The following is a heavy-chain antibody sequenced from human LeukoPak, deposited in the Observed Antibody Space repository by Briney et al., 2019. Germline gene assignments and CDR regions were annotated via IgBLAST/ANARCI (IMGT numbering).Heavy chain of an antibody. CDR1: GFTFSDDW. D-gene: IGHD2-15*01. CDR3: ERGGPINCSGDSCYPGEY. J-gene: IGHJ4*02. Sequence: GGSLRLSCAASGFTFSDDWMHWVRQAPGKGLVWVSHINTDEDRSAYADAVKGRFTISRDTARNTLYLQMNSLRAEETAGYYFERGGPINCSGDSCYPGEYWGQGTLVTVSS. CDR2: INTDEDRS. V-gene: IGHV3-74*01.